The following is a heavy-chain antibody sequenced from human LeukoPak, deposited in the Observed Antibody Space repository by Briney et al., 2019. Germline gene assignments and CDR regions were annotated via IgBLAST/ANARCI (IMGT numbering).Heavy chain of an antibody. J-gene: IGHJ4*02. D-gene: IGHD2-2*01. V-gene: IGHV3-23*01. CDR2: ISGSGGST. Sequence: GGSLRLSCAASGFTFSSYAMSWVRQAPGKGLEWVSAISGSGGSTYYADSVKGRFTISRDNSKNTLYLQMNSPRAEDTAVYYCAKGPRGYCSSPSCPPDYWGQGTLVTVSS. CDR1: GFTFSSYA. CDR3: AKGPRGYCSSPSCPPDY.